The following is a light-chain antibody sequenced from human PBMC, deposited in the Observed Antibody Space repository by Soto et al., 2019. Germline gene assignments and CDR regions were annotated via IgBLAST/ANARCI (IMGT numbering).Light chain of an antibody. J-gene: IGKJ5*01. CDR1: QNVYGY. CDR2: DAS. Sequence: EIVLTQSPATLSLSPGERATLSCRASQNVYGYLAWYQQKPGQAPRLLIYDASNRATGIPARFSGSGSGTDFPLTISGLEPEDFAVYYCQQRSNWRCTFGQGTRLEIK. V-gene: IGKV3-11*01. CDR3: QQRSNWRCT.